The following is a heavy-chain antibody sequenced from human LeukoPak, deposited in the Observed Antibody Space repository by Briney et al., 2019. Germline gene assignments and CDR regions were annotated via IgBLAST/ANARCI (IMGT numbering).Heavy chain of an antibody. D-gene: IGHD5-18*01. J-gene: IGHJ4*02. V-gene: IGHV4-31*03. Sequence: SQTLSLTCTVSGGSISSGGYYWSWIRQHPGKGLEWIGYIYYSGSTYYNPSPKSRVTISVDTSKNQFSLKLSSVTAADTAVYYCARTHPNRVDTAMSWPYYFDYWGQGTLVTVSS. CDR2: IYYSGST. CDR3: ARTHPNRVDTAMSWPYYFDY. CDR1: GGSISSGGYY.